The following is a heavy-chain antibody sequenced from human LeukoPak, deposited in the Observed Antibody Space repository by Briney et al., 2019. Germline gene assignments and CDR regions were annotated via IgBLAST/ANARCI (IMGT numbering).Heavy chain of an antibody. Sequence: AETLSLTCTVSGGSISSYYWSLLRQPPGKGLEWIRYIYYSGSTNYNPSLKSRVTISVDTSKNQFSLKLSSVTAADTAVYYCSRDNGYDYGDYGYYYYYMDVWRKGTTVTVSS. J-gene: IGHJ6*03. CDR3: SRDNGYDYGDYGYYYYYMDV. CDR2: IYYSGST. D-gene: IGHD4-17*01. V-gene: IGHV4-59*01. CDR1: GGSISSYY.